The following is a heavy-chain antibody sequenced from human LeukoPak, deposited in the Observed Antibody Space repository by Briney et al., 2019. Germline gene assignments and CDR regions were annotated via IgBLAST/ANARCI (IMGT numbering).Heavy chain of an antibody. J-gene: IGHJ5*02. CDR3: ARVYYYDQNWLDP. CDR1: GGSISTSNYY. CDR2: IYYSGST. Sequence: PSETLSLTCTASGGSISTSNYYWGWIRQPPGKGLEWIGSIYYSGSTNYNPSLKSRLTISVDTSKNQFSLKLRSVTAADTAVYYCARVYYYDQNWLDPWGQGALVTVSS. D-gene: IGHD3-22*01. V-gene: IGHV4-39*07.